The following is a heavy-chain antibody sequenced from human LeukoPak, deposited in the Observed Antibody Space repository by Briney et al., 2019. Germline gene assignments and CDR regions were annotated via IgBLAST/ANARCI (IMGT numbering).Heavy chain of an antibody. CDR1: GFTFSDYY. CDR2: ISSSGSTI. CDR3: ARAPRPRITMVRGGAFDI. V-gene: IGHV3-11*01. J-gene: IGHJ3*02. D-gene: IGHD3-10*01. Sequence: GGSLRLSCAASGFTFSDYYMSWIRQAPGKGLEWVSYISSSGSTIYYADSVKGRFTISRDNAKNSLYLQMNSLRAEDTAVYYCARAPRPRITMVRGGAFDIWGQGTMVTVSS.